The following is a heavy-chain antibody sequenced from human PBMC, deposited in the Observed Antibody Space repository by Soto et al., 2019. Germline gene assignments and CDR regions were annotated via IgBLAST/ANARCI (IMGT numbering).Heavy chain of an antibody. CDR1: GYAFTTYH. Sequence: SVKVSCKASGYAFTTYHTHWVRQAPGQGLEWMGMIDPSDGTTTYAQKLQGRVTMTRDTATSTVYMELSSLRSEDTAVYYCARDEVPGVQNDAFDIWGQGTMVTVSS. CDR3: ARDEVPGVQNDAFDI. CDR2: IDPSDGTT. D-gene: IGHD2-8*01. J-gene: IGHJ3*02. V-gene: IGHV1-46*04.